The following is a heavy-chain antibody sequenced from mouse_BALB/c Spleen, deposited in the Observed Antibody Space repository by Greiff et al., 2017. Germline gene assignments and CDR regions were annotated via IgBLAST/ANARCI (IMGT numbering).Heavy chain of an antibody. D-gene: IGHD2-2*01. CDR1: GFTFSSFG. V-gene: IGHV5-17*02. J-gene: IGHJ3*01. CDR3: AREGYARFAY. Sequence: EVQVVESGGGLVQPGGSRKLSCAASGFTFSSFGMHWVRQAPEKGLEWVAYICSGSSTIYYADKVKGRFTISRDNPKNTLFLQMTSLRSEDTAMYYCAREGYARFAYWGQGTLVTVSA. CDR2: ICSGSSTI.